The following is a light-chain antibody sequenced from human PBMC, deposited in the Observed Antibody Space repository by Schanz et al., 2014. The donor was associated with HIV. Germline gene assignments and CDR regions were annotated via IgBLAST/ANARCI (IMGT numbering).Light chain of an antibody. V-gene: IGLV2-8*01. CDR1: TSDIGAYNY. CDR2: EVN. J-gene: IGLJ2*01. CDR3: SSLAADNTLV. Sequence: QSALTQPPSASGSPGHSVTISCTGTTSDIGAYNYVSWYQLHPGRAPKLIIFEVNRRPSGVPNRFSGSKSGNTASLTVSELLAEDEGDYYCSSLAADNTLVFGGGTKLTV.